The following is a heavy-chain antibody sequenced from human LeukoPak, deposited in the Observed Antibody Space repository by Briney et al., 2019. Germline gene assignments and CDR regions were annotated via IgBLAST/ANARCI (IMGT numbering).Heavy chain of an antibody. J-gene: IGHJ4*02. Sequence: SETLSLTCTVSDDSISDYYRGWIRQPPGKGLEWIGYLHNSGTSTYNPSLKSRVTISADTSKNQFSLKLNSLTTADTAVYYCTRGAGWLIDYWGQGILVTVSS. CDR2: LHNSGTS. CDR1: DDSISDYY. V-gene: IGHV4-59*01. CDR3: TRGAGWLIDY. D-gene: IGHD3-16*01.